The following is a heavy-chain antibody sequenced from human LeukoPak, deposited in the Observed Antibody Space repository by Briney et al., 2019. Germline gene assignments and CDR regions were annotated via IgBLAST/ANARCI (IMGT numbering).Heavy chain of an antibody. J-gene: IGHJ4*02. Sequence: SQTLSLTCGVSGDSISSGSTYWSWIRQPAGKGLEWIGRIYSSGNTNYNPSLKSRVTISVDTSKNQFSLKLSSVTAADTAVYYCARDPPNYGSGSYSNYWGQGTLVTVSS. CDR1: GDSISSGSTY. CDR3: ARDPPNYGSGSYSNY. D-gene: IGHD3-10*01. V-gene: IGHV4-61*02. CDR2: IYSSGNT.